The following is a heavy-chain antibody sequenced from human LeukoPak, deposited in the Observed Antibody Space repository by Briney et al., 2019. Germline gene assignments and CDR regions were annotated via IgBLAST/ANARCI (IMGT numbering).Heavy chain of an antibody. V-gene: IGHV1-24*01. D-gene: IGHD1-26*01. CDR3: ATGYSGSYYSDY. CDR1: GYTLTELS. Sequence: ASVKVSCKVSGYTLTELSMHWVRQAPGKGLEWMGGFDPEDGETIYAQKFQGRVTMTGDTSTDTAYMELSSLRSEDTAVYYCATGYSGSYYSDYWGQGTLVTFSS. CDR2: FDPEDGET. J-gene: IGHJ4*02.